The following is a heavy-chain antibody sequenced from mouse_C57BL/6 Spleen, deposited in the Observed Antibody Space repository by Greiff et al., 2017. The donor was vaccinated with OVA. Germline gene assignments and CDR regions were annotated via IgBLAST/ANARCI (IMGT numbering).Heavy chain of an antibody. D-gene: IGHD1-1*01. V-gene: IGHV1-72*01. J-gene: IGHJ1*03. CDR2: IDPNSGGT. Sequence: QVQLKQPGAELVKPGASVKLSCKASGYTFTSYWMHWVKQRPGRGLEWIGRIDPNSGGTKYNEKFKSKATLTVDKPSSTAYMQLSSLTSEDSAVYYCARERRYYYGSSPYWYFDVWGTGTTVTVSS. CDR3: ARERRYYYGSSPYWYFDV. CDR1: GYTFTSYW.